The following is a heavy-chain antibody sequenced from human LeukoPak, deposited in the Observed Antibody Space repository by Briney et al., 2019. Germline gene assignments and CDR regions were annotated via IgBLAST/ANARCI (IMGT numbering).Heavy chain of an antibody. CDR1: GFTFSSYA. D-gene: IGHD3-22*01. Sequence: GGSLRLSCAASGFTFSSYAMSWVRQAPGKGLEWVSGISGSGDNTYYADSVKGRFTISRDNSKNTLYLQMNSLRAEDTAVYYCARDLQDSSGYYSYYYYYYGMDVWGQGTTVTVSS. J-gene: IGHJ6*02. V-gene: IGHV3-23*01. CDR2: ISGSGDNT. CDR3: ARDLQDSSGYYSYYYYYYGMDV.